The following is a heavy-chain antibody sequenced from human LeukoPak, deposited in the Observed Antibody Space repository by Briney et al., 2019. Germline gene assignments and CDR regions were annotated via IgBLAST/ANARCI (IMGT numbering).Heavy chain of an antibody. V-gene: IGHV1-69*05. CDR2: IIPIFGTA. J-gene: IGHJ4*02. CDR3: ARLAVYCSSTSCSDY. CDR1: GGTFSSYA. D-gene: IGHD2-2*01. Sequence: GSSVKVSCKASGGTFSSYAISWVRQAPGQGLEWMGGIIPIFGTANYAQKFQGRVTITTDESTSTAYMELSSLRSEDTAVYYCARLAVYCSSTSCSDYWGQGTLVTVSS.